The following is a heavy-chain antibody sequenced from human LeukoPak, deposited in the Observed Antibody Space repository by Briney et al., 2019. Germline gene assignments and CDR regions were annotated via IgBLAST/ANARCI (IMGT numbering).Heavy chain of an antibody. D-gene: IGHD3-10*01. CDR2: IYYNGNT. Sequence: SETLSLTCTVSGGSISSSSFSWAWIRQSPGEGLEWIGSIYYNGNTYYNPSLKSRLTISVDTSKNQFALKLNSVTAADTAVYYCARGFRGVHLDYWGQGTLVTVSS. V-gene: IGHV4-39*06. CDR3: ARGFRGVHLDY. CDR1: GGSISSSSFS. J-gene: IGHJ4*02.